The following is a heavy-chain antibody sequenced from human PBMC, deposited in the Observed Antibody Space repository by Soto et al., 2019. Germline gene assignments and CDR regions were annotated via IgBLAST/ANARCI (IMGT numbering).Heavy chain of an antibody. Sequence: QVQLVQSGAEVKKPGASVKVSCKASGYSFTDYHIHWVRQAPGQGLEWLGRINPKSGGTSTAQKFQGWVTMTTDTSISTASLELTRLTSDDTAIYYCARGDSTDCSNGVCSFFYTSDMDDWGQGTTVTVS. D-gene: IGHD2-8*01. V-gene: IGHV1-2*04. CDR3: ARGDSTDCSNGVCSFFYTSDMDD. J-gene: IGHJ6*02. CDR1: GYSFTDYH. CDR2: INPKSGGT.